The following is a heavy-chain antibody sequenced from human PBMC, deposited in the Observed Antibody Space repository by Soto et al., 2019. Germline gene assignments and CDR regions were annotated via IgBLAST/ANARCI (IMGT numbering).Heavy chain of an antibody. V-gene: IGHV1-3*01. CDR3: ARSGYSSGWYHWYFDL. Sequence: ASVKVSCKASGYTFINYGIHWVRQAPGQRLEWMGWINAGNGNTKYSQNFQDRVTITRDTSASTAYMELSSLRSEDTAAFYCARSGYSSGWYHWYFDLWGRGTLVTVSS. J-gene: IGHJ2*01. CDR2: INAGNGNT. D-gene: IGHD6-19*01. CDR1: GYTFINYG.